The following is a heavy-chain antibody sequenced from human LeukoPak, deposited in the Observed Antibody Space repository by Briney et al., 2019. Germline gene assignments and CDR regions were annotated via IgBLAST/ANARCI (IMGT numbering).Heavy chain of an antibody. J-gene: IGHJ4*02. D-gene: IGHD5-18*01. V-gene: IGHV1-2*06. Sequence: ASVKVSCKASGYTFTGYYMHWVRQAPGQGLEWMGRINPNSGGTNYAQKFQGRVTMTRDTSISTAYMELSRLRSDDTAVYDCARGGRIQLWLLLDFDYWGQGTLVTVSS. CDR3: ARGGRIQLWLLLDFDY. CDR2: INPNSGGT. CDR1: GYTFTGYY.